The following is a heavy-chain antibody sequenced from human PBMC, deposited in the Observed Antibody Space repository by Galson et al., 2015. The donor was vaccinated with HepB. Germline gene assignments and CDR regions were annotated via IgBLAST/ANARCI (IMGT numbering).Heavy chain of an antibody. V-gene: IGHV3-49*04. CDR1: GFTFGDYA. J-gene: IGHJ4*02. CDR2: IRSKSYSGTI. CDR3: TRSIPGDYWSGYFHDF. Sequence: SLRLSCATSGFTFGDYAVTWVRQAPGKGLEWVGFIRSKSYSGTIEYAASVKGRFTISRDDSNSIAYLQMYSLKIEDTAVYYCTRSIPGDYWSGYFHDFWGQ. D-gene: IGHD3-3*01.